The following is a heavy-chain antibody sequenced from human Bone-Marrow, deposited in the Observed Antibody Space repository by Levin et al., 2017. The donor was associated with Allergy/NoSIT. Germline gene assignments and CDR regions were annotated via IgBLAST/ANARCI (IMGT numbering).Heavy chain of an antibody. CDR1: GFTFDDYA. Sequence: LSLTCAASGFTFDDYAMHWVRQAPGKGLEWVSGISWNSGSIGYADSVKGRFTISRDNAKNSLYLQMNSLRAEDTALYYCAKPGGSGSVGMDVWGQGTTVTVSS. J-gene: IGHJ6*02. D-gene: IGHD3-10*01. CDR3: AKPGGSGSVGMDV. V-gene: IGHV3-9*01. CDR2: ISWNSGSI.